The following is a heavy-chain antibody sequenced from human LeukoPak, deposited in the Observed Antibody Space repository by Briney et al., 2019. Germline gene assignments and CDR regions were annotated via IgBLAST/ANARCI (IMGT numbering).Heavy chain of an antibody. CDR1: GFSLSTSGVG. CDR3: AHSGYYDSSGYYYPYFDH. V-gene: IGHV2-5*02. J-gene: IGHJ4*02. D-gene: IGHD3-22*01. Sequence: SGPTLVNPTQTLTLTCTFSGFSLSTSGVGVGWIRQPPGKALEWLALIYWDDDKRYSPSLKSRLTITKDTSKNQVVLTMTNMDPVDTATYYCAHSGYYDSSGYYYPYFDHWGQGTLVTVSS. CDR2: IYWDDDK.